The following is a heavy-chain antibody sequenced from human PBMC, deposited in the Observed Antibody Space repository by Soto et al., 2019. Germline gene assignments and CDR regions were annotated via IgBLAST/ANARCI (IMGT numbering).Heavy chain of an antibody. Sequence: QVQLVESGGGVVQPGRSLRLSCAASGFTFSSYAMHWVRQAPGKGLEWVAVISDDGTNKDYADSVKGRFTISRDKSKSTLDLQMDSLRPEVTAVYYCARDGSYYDVLTEHYFDVWGQGTLVSVSA. J-gene: IGHJ4*02. D-gene: IGHD3-9*01. CDR2: ISDDGTNK. CDR3: ARDGSYYDVLTEHYFDV. V-gene: IGHV3-30*04. CDR1: GFTFSSYA.